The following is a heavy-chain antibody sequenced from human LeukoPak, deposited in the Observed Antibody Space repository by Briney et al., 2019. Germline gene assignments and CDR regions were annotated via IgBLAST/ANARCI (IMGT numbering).Heavy chain of an antibody. V-gene: IGHV4-38-2*02. Sequence: SETLSLTCTVSGYSISSGYYWGWIRQPPGKGLEWIGTIYHSGNTYYNPSLKSRVTISVDTSKNQFSLKLSSVTAAGTAVYYCARSRGLLWFGESRYYYYYMDVWGKGTTVTISS. CDR2: IYHSGNT. D-gene: IGHD3-10*01. CDR3: ARSRGLLWFGESRYYYYYMDV. CDR1: GYSISSGYY. J-gene: IGHJ6*03.